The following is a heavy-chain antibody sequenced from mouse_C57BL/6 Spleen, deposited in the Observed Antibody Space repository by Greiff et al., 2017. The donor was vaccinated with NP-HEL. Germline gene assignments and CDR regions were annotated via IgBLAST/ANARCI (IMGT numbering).Heavy chain of an antibody. CDR3: ARSFITTVVATPFDY. CDR2: IYPGDGDT. D-gene: IGHD1-1*01. V-gene: IGHV1-82*01. Sequence: VHLVESGPELVKPGASVKISCKASGYAFSSSWMNWVKQRPGKGLEWIGRIYPGDGDTNYNGKFKGKATLTADKSSSTAYMQLSSLTSEDSAVYFCARSFITTVVATPFDYWGQGTTLTVSS. CDR1: GYAFSSSW. J-gene: IGHJ2*01.